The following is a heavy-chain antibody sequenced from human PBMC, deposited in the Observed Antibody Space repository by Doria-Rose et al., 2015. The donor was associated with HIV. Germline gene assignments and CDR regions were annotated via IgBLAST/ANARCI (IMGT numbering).Heavy chain of an antibody. CDR3: ARIKSSRWYHKYYFDF. V-gene: IGHV2-26*01. Sequence: SGPVLVKPTETLTLTCTVSGVSLSSPGMGVSWIRHPPGKALEWLANIFSDDERSYKTSPKSRLTISRGTSKSQVVLTMPDMDPVDTATYYCARIKSSRWYHKYYFDFWGQGTLVIVSA. J-gene: IGHJ4*02. CDR1: GVSLSSPGMG. CDR2: IFSDDER. D-gene: IGHD6-13*01.